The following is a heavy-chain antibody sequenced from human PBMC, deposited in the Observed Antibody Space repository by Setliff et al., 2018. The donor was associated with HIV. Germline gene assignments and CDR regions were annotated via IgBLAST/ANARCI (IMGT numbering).Heavy chain of an antibody. D-gene: IGHD1-26*01. Sequence: ASVKVSCKASGYSFINYGISWVRQAPGQGPEWMGWISPYTGNTDYAPRLLGRVTMTTDPSTSTAYLELRSLTSDDTAVYYCARARLQGIVTAVGPRDNCLDPCGQGTRVTVSS. V-gene: IGHV1-18*01. CDR1: GYSFINYG. CDR2: ISPYTGNT. CDR3: ARARLQGIVTAVGPRDNCLDP. J-gene: IGHJ5*02.